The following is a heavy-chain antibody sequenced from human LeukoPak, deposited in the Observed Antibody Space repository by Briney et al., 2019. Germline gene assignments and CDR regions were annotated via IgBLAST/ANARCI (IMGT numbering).Heavy chain of an antibody. D-gene: IGHD3-10*01. J-gene: IGHJ6*02. Sequence: ASVKVSCKASGYTFTGYYMHWVRQAPGQGLEWMGWINPNSGGTNYAQKFQGRVTMTRDTSISTAYMELSRLRSDDTAVYYCARDFIPDYHGSKYYGMDVWGQGTTVTVSS. CDR2: INPNSGGT. CDR1: GYTFTGYY. CDR3: ARDFIPDYHGSKYYGMDV. V-gene: IGHV1-2*02.